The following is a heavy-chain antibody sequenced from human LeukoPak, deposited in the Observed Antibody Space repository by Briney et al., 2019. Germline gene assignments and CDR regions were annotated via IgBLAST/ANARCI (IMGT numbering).Heavy chain of an antibody. CDR2: IYSGGSI. V-gene: IGHV3-53*01. Sequence: GGSLRLSCAASGFTVSSSYMSWVRQAPGKGLEWVSVIYSGGSIYYTDSVKGRFTISRDSSKNTLYLQMNSLRAEDTAMYHCARRAGAYSHPYDYWGQGTLVTVSS. J-gene: IGHJ4*02. D-gene: IGHD4/OR15-4a*01. CDR1: GFTVSSSY. CDR3: ARRAGAYSHPYDY.